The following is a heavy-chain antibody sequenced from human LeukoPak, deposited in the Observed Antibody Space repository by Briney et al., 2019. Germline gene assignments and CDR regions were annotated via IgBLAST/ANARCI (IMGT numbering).Heavy chain of an antibody. J-gene: IGHJ4*02. D-gene: IGHD3-22*01. CDR2: IKQDGSEN. CDR3: ARDGQYYDSSGYFSVVDY. V-gene: IGHV3-7*03. CDR1: GFTFSSYW. Sequence: GGSLRLSCAASGFTFSSYWMSWVRQAPGKGLEWVANIKQDGSENYYVDSVKGRLTISRDNAKNSLYLQTNSLRAEDTAVYYCARDGQYYDSSGYFSVVDYWGQGTLVTVSS.